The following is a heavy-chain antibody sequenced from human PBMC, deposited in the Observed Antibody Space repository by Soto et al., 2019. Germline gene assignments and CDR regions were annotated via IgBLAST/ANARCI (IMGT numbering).Heavy chain of an antibody. CDR2: IYYSGST. CDR1: GGSISSYY. CDR3: ARGWGYTHYYYYMDV. V-gene: IGHV4-59*01. J-gene: IGHJ6*03. Sequence: SETLSLTCTVSGGSISSYYWRWIRQPPGKGLEWIGYIYYSGSTNYNPSLKSRVTLSVDTSQIQFSLNLNSVTAADTAVYYCARGWGYTHYYYYMDVWGKGTTVTVSS. D-gene: IGHD3-16*01.